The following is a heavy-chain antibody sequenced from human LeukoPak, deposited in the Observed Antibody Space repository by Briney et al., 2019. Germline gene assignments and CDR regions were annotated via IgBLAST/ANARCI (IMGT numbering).Heavy chain of an antibody. V-gene: IGHV1-46*01. CDR3: AGAVRGGGNNWFDP. J-gene: IGHJ5*02. D-gene: IGHD3-10*01. Sequence: ASVKVSCKASGYTFTFYYIYWVRQAPGQGLEWMGIINPSVGSTTYAQKFQGRVAMTSDMSTSTVYMELSSLRSEDTAVYYCAGAVRGGGNNWFDPWGQGTLVTVSS. CDR1: GYTFTFYY. CDR2: INPSVGST.